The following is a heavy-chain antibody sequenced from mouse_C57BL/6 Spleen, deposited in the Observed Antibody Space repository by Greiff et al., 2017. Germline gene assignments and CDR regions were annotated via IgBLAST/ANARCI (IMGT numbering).Heavy chain of an antibody. CDR1: GYAFSSSW. Sequence: QVQLQQSGPELVKPGASVKISCKASGYAFSSSWMNWVKQRPGKGLEWIGRIYPGDGDTNYNGKFKGKATLTADKSSSTASMQLSSLTSEDSAVYFCANFYYYGSSYGVNFDVWGTGTTVTVSS. D-gene: IGHD1-1*01. CDR3: ANFYYYGSSYGVNFDV. V-gene: IGHV1-82*01. CDR2: IYPGDGDT. J-gene: IGHJ1*03.